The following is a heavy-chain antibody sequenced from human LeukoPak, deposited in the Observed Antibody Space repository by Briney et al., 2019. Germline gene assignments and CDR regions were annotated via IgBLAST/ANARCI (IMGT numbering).Heavy chain of an antibody. CDR1: GYTFTSYD. V-gene: IGHV1-8*01. J-gene: IGHJ4*02. CDR3: ARGYVLDTYGYRFFDD. Sequence: ASVNVSCKASGYTFTSYDINWVRQATGQGLEWMGWMNPNSGNTGYAQKFRGKVTMTRNTSISTAYMELSSLRSEDTAVYYCARGYVLDTYGYRFFDDWGQGTLVTVSS. D-gene: IGHD5-18*01. CDR2: MNPNSGNT.